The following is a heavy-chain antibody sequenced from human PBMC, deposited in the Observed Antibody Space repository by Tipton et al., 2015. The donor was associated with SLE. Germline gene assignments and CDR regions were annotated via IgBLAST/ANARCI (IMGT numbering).Heavy chain of an antibody. J-gene: IGHJ4*02. V-gene: IGHV5-51*01. Sequence: QLVQSGAEVKKSGESLKISCKASGYTFSSYWIAWVRQTPVKGLEWMGIFYPSESASRYSPSFQGQVTISADTSTSTAYLQWSSLRASDSGMYYCVRQVGYSEDVNWGKGT. CDR1: GYTFSSYW. D-gene: IGHD5-18*01. CDR2: FYPSESAS. CDR3: VRQVGYSEDVN.